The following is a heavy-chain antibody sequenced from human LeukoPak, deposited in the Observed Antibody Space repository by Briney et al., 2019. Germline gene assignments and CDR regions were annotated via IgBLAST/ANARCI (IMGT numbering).Heavy chain of an antibody. D-gene: IGHD3-16*01. Sequence: PGGSLRLSCAASGFTFSDYYMSWIRQAPGKGLECVSYISSSSTYTNYADSVKGRFTISRDNAKNSVYLQMYSLRAEDTAVYYCARVVLGVASMRIPGAFDIWGQGTTVTVSS. J-gene: IGHJ3*02. CDR3: ARVVLGVASMRIPGAFDI. CDR2: ISSSSTYT. V-gene: IGHV3-11*05. CDR1: GFTFSDYY.